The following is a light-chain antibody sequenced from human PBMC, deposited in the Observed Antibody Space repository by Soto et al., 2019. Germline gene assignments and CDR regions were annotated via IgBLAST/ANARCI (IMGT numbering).Light chain of an antibody. CDR2: EAS. J-gene: IGKJ1*01. CDR3: QQSDTTPWT. Sequence: DIQMTQSPSSLSASVGDRVTITCQASQDINNYLNWYQQKPGKAPKLLIYEASSLQSGVPSRFSGSGSGTDFTLTVSSLQPDDFATYYCQQSDTTPWTFGQGTKVDIK. CDR1: QDINNY. V-gene: IGKV1-39*01.